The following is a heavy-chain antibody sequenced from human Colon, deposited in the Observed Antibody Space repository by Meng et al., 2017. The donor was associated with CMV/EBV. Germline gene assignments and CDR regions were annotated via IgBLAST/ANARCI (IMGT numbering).Heavy chain of an antibody. V-gene: IGHV1-46*01. CDR1: GYIFTTYY. D-gene: IGHD3-10*01. CDR3: ARDATEQPGNTMVIVAYDAFDI. J-gene: IGHJ3*02. CDR2: INPIGDIT. Sequence: ASVKVSCKASGYIFTTYYIHWVRQAPGQGLEWMGIINPIGDITTYAQNFQGRVSMTRDTSTSTVYMELSSLTSEDTAVYYCARDATEQPGNTMVIVAYDAFDIWGQGTVVTVS.